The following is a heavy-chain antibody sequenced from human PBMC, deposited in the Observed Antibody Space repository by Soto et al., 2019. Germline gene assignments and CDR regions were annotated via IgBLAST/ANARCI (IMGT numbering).Heavy chain of an antibody. Sequence: EVQLLESGGGLVQPGGSLRLSCAASGFTFSTYTMSWVRRAPGKGLEWVSAISGSGASPSYADSVQGRFTISRNNPKRAPYLQMNNLRSEDTAVYYCAKARCSTTNCYVPDYWGQGTLVTVSS. CDR3: AKARCSTTNCYVPDY. CDR2: ISGSGASP. J-gene: IGHJ4*02. D-gene: IGHD2-2*01. CDR1: GFTFSTYT. V-gene: IGHV3-23*01.